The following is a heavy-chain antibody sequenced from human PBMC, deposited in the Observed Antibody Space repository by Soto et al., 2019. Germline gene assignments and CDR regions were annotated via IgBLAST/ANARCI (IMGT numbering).Heavy chain of an antibody. CDR3: ARGEFLSYDDY. D-gene: IGHD3-16*01. CDR2: INAGNGNT. J-gene: IGHJ4*02. CDR1: GYTFTSYA. V-gene: IGHV1-3*01. Sequence: ASVKVSCKASGYTFTSYAMHWVRQAPGQRLEWMGWINAGNGNTKYSQKFQGRVIITRDTSASTAYMELSNLRSEDTAVYYCARGEFLSYDDYWGQGTLVTVSS.